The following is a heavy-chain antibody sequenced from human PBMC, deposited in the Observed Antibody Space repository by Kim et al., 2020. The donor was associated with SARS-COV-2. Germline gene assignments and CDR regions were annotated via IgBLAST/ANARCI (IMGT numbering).Heavy chain of an antibody. CDR3: AKDPPIKIIRSGGSGPNFDY. J-gene: IGHJ4*02. CDR2: ISGSGGST. CDR1: GFTFSSYA. D-gene: IGHD3-10*01. Sequence: GGSLRLSCAASGFTFSSYAMSWVRQAPGKGLEWVSAISGSGGSTYYADSVKGRFTISRDNSKNTLYLQMNSLRADDTAVYYCAKDPPIKIIRSGGSGPNFDYWGQGTLVTVSS. V-gene: IGHV3-23*01.